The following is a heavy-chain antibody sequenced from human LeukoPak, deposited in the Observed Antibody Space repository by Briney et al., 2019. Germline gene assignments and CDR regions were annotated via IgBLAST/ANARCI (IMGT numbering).Heavy chain of an antibody. V-gene: IGHV3-30-3*01. CDR1: GFTFSRYA. D-gene: IGHD4-17*01. CDR3: AGPTTVTTVDY. CDR2: ISYDGSNK. Sequence: QPGRSLRLSCAASGFTFSRYAMHWVRQAPGKGLEWVAVISYDGSNKYYAGSVKGRFTISRDISKNTLYLQMNSLRAEDTAVYYCAGPTTVTTVDYWGQGTLVTVSS. J-gene: IGHJ4*02.